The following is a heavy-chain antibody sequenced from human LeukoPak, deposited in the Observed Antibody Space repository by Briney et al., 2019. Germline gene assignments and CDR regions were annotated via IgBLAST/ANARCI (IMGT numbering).Heavy chain of an antibody. J-gene: IGHJ4*02. V-gene: IGHV3-7*01. CDR1: GFTFNSHW. D-gene: IGHD1-26*01. Sequence: PGGSLRLSCAASGFTFNSHWMSWVRQAPGKGLEWVANIKEDGTEKFYVDSVKGRFTVSRDNARDSVFLQMNSLRAEDTAVYYCTRDDPRVGSTETDWGQGTLVTVSS. CDR2: IKEDGTEK. CDR3: TRDDPRVGSTETD.